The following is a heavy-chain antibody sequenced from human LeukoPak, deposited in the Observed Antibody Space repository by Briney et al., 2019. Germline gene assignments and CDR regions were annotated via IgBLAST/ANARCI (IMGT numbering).Heavy chain of an antibody. V-gene: IGHV3-21*01. D-gene: IGHD2-15*01. J-gene: IGHJ6*03. CDR3: AVTSVVVAATNTSYYYYYMDV. CDR1: GFTFDDYG. CDR2: ISSSSSYI. Sequence: GGSLRLSCAASGFTFDDYGMSWVRQAPGKGLEWVSSISSSSSYIYYADSVKGRFTISRDNAKNSLYLQMNSLRAEDTAVYYCAVTSVVVAATNTSYYYYYMDVWGKGTTVTVSS.